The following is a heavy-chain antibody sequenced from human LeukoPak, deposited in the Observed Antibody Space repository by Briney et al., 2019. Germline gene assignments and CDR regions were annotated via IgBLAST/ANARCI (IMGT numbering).Heavy chain of an antibody. CDR3: AIIAVPGRDY. Sequence: GSLRLSCVASGFTVSNNYMSWVRQAPGKGLEWVSAISGSGGSTFYADSVKGRFTISRDNSKNTLCLQMNSLRAGDTAVYYCAIIAVPGRDYWGQGTLVTVSS. J-gene: IGHJ4*02. V-gene: IGHV3-23*01. CDR2: ISGSGGST. D-gene: IGHD6-19*01. CDR1: GFTVSNNY.